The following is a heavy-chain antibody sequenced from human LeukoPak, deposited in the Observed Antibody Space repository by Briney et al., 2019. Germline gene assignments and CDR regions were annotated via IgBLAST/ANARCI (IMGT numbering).Heavy chain of an antibody. CDR3: ARESHETREDY. V-gene: IGHV1-18*01. CDR2: ISANNGDT. Sequence: ASVKVSCKASGGTFSSYAISWVRQAPGQGLEWMGWISANNGDTDYPPKLQDRVTMTTDTYTSTAYMELRSLRSDDTAMYYCARESHETREDYWGQGTLVTVSS. D-gene: IGHD1-1*01. CDR1: GGTFSSYA. J-gene: IGHJ4*02.